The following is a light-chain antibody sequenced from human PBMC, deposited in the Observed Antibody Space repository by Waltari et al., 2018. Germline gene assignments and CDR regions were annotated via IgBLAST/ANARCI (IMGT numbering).Light chain of an antibody. CDR1: SSDVGGYSY. CDR2: EVS. J-gene: IGLJ1*01. CDR3: SSYTEWSTRV. Sequence: QSALTQPASVSGSLGQSITISCTGRSSDVGGYSYVSWYQQHPGKVPKLLIYEVSNRPSGVSYRFSASKSGNTASLTISGLQPEDESDYFCSSYTEWSTRVFGTGTKVTVL. V-gene: IGLV2-14*01.